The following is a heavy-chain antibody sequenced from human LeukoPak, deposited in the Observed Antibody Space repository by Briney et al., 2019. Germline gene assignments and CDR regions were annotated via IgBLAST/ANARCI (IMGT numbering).Heavy chain of an antibody. D-gene: IGHD6-13*01. CDR2: IYYSGST. V-gene: IGHV4-39*01. CDR1: GGSISSSSYY. Sequence: PSETLSLTCTVSGGSISSSSYYWGWIRQPPGKGLEWIGSIYYSGSTYYNPSLKSRVTISVDTSKNQFSLKLSSATAADTAVYYCARRNIAGAGTVDYWGQGTLVTVSS. CDR3: ARRNIAGAGTVDY. J-gene: IGHJ4*02.